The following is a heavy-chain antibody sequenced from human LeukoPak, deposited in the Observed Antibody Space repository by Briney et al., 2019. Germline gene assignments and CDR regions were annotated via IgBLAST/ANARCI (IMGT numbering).Heavy chain of an antibody. Sequence: SETLSLTCTVSGVSVTGSTYYWAWIRQPPGKGLEWIGSMYYSGSTFYTPSLKSRITISVDTSKNQFSLKLTSVTAADTATYYCARHCCDNTGYYYLDYWGQGTLVTVSS. CDR3: ARHCCDNTGYYYLDY. D-gene: IGHD3-9*01. CDR1: GVSVTGSTYY. V-gene: IGHV4-39*01. CDR2: MYYSGST. J-gene: IGHJ4*02.